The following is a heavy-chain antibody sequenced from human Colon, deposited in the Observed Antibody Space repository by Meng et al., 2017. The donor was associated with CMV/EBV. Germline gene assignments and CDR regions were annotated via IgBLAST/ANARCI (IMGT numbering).Heavy chain of an antibody. Sequence: ASVKVSCKASGYTFTSYGISWVRQAPGQGLEWMGWISAYNGNTNYAQKIQGRVTMTTDTSTSTAYMELRSLRSDDTAVYYCARFVVVPAAIPNYGMDVWRQGTTVTVSS. J-gene: IGHJ6*02. D-gene: IGHD2-2*02. V-gene: IGHV1-18*01. CDR1: GYTFTSYG. CDR2: ISAYNGNT. CDR3: ARFVVVPAAIPNYGMDV.